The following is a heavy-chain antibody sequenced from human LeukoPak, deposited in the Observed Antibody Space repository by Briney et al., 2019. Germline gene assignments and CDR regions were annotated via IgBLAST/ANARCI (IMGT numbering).Heavy chain of an antibody. J-gene: IGHJ4*02. Sequence: PSETLSLTCTVSGDSISSSNYYWGWIRQPPGKGLEWIGSIYYSGSTYYNPSLKSRVTISVDTSRNQFSLKLSSVTAADTAVYYCARRRGALDYWGQGTPVTVSS. CDR3: ARRRGALDY. V-gene: IGHV4-39*01. CDR1: GDSISSSNYY. CDR2: IYYSGST. D-gene: IGHD1-26*01.